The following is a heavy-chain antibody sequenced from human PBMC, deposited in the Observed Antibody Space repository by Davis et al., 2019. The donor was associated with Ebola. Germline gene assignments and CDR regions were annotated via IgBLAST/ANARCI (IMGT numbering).Heavy chain of an antibody. CDR1: GFTISSYS. CDR2: ISTSSSYI. CDR3: ASPATPDYYYGMDV. J-gene: IGHJ6*02. Sequence: AGSLTLSCAVSGFTISSYSTNWVCHVPGTGLEWVSSISTSSSYIFYADSGKGRFTISRDNAKNSLYLQMNSLRAEDTAVYYCASPATPDYYYGMDVWGQGTTVTVSS. D-gene: IGHD2-2*01. V-gene: IGHV3-21*01.